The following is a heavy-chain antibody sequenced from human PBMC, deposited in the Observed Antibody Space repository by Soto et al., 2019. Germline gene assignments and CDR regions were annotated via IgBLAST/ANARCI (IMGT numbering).Heavy chain of an antibody. D-gene: IGHD1-26*01. V-gene: IGHV3-53*01. CDR3: ATYMGETGRSFDP. J-gene: IGHJ5*02. Sequence: PGGSLRLSCEASGFTVSSADMGWVRQAPGKGLEWVAVIYTGGSTVYADSVKGRFTITTDGSKNTQYLQMNSLRVEDTAVYYCATYMGETGRSFDPWAQGTLVTVSS. CDR1: GFTVSSAD. CDR2: IYTGGST.